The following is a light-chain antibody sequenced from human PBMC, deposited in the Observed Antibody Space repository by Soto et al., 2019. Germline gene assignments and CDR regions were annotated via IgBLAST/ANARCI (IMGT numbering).Light chain of an antibody. CDR3: ATWDDGLSGWV. CDR2: KNY. J-gene: IGLJ3*02. V-gene: IGLV1-47*01. CDR1: SSNIASNN. Sequence: QSVLTQPPSASGTPGQRVTISCSGSSSNIASNNVCWYQHLPGTAPTLLIYKNYQRPSGVPDRFSGSKSGTSASLAISGLRSEDEADYYCATWDDGLSGWVFGGGTKVTVL.